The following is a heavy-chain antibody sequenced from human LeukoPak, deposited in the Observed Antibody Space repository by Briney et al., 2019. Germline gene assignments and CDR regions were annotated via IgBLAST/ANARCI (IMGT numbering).Heavy chain of an antibody. CDR1: GGSISSGGYS. Sequence: SETLSLTCAVSGGSISSGGYSWSWIRQPPGKGLEWIGYIYHSGSTYYNPSLKSRVTISVDRSKNQFSLKLSSVTAADTAVYYCARARYDSSGYLSFDYWGQGTLVTVSS. V-gene: IGHV4-30-2*01. CDR3: ARARYDSSGYLSFDY. CDR2: IYHSGST. D-gene: IGHD3-22*01. J-gene: IGHJ4*02.